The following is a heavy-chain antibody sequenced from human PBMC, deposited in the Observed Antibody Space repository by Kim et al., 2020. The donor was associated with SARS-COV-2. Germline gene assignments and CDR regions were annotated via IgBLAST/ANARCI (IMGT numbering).Heavy chain of an antibody. CDR1: GFTFSRYA. CDR3: AKDWDVAVGVFYYHGLDV. D-gene: IGHD1-26*01. V-gene: IGHV3-23*01. J-gene: IGHJ6*02. CDR2: FGGSGFST. Sequence: GGSLRLSCAASGFTFSRYAMSWVRQAPGKGLEWVSTFGGSGFSTYYADSVKGRFTISRDNSRNTLYLQMNSLRADDTAVYYWAKDWDVAVGVFYYHGLDVWGQGTTVTVSS.